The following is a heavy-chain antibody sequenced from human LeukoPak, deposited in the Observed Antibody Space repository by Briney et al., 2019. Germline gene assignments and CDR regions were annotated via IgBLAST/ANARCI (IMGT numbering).Heavy chain of an antibody. J-gene: IGHJ4*02. CDR1: GFTFSSYA. Sequence: GGSLRLSCAASGFTFSSYAMSWVRQAPGKGLEWVSAISGSVGSTYYADSVKGRFTISRDNSKNTLSLQMYSLRAEDTAVYYCATRGTYYLPHDYWGQGTLVTVSS. D-gene: IGHD1-26*01. CDR3: ATRGTYYLPHDY. V-gene: IGHV3-23*01. CDR2: ISGSVGST.